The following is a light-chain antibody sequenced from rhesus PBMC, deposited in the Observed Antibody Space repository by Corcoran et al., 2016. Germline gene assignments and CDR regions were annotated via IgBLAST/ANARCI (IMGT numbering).Light chain of an antibody. CDR3: QQYNSAPFT. J-gene: IGKJ3*01. V-gene: IGKV1-16*01. Sequence: DIQMTQYPSSLSASVGDKVTITCQASQSIRSWLAWYQQKPWKAPKPLISNASSLESGVPSRFSGSGSGTDFPLPISSLQPEDFAPYFCQQYNSAPFTFGPGTKLDIK. CDR1: QSIRSW. CDR2: NAS.